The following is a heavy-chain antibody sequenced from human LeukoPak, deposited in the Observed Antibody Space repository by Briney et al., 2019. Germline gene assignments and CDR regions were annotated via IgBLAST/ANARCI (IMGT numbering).Heavy chain of an antibody. CDR3: ARGPTGYSSGWYRFRGALYYFDY. Sequence: PSETLSLTCAVYGGSFSGYYWSWIRQPPGKGLEWIGEINHSGSTNYNPSLKSRVTISVDTSKNQFSLKLSSVTAADTAVYYCARGPTGYSSGWYRFRGALYYFDYWGQGTLVTVSS. V-gene: IGHV4-34*01. CDR1: GGSFSGYY. D-gene: IGHD6-19*01. J-gene: IGHJ4*02. CDR2: INHSGST.